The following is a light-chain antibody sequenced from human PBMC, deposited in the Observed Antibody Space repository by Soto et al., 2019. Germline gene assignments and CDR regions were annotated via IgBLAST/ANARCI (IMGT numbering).Light chain of an antibody. Sequence: DIQLTQSPSTLSSSLGERATLTCRASQSVSGWLAWYQQKPGNAPKLLIYKASTVDSGVPTRFSGSGSGTEFTIIISSLQADDSATYYCQQYNSRWTFGQGTKVEIK. CDR2: KAS. J-gene: IGKJ1*01. CDR3: QQYNSRWT. CDR1: QSVSGW. V-gene: IGKV1-5*03.